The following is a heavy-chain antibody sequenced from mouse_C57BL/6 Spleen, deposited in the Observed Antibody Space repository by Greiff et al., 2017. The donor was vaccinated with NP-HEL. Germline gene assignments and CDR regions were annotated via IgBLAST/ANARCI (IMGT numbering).Heavy chain of an antibody. D-gene: IGHD2-4*01. CDR2: ISDGGSYT. V-gene: IGHV5-4*01. CDR3: ARDNYDERDAMDY. CDR1: GFTFSSYA. Sequence: EVKLMESGGGLVKPGGSLKLSCAASGFTFSSYAMSWVRQTPEKRLEWVATISDGGSYTYYPDNVKGRFTISRDNAKNNLYLQMSHLKSEDTAMYYCARDNYDERDAMDYWGQGTSVTVSS. J-gene: IGHJ4*01.